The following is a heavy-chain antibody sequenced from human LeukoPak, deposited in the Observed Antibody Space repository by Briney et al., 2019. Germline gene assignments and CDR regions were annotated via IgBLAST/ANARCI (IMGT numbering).Heavy chain of an antibody. D-gene: IGHD3-10*01. CDR1: GGSISSYY. V-gene: IGHV4-4*07. J-gene: IGHJ4*02. CDR3: ARDRSYFGSGSFGGVFDC. Sequence: SETLSLTCTVSGGSISSYYWSWIRQPAGKGLEWLGRIDTSGNTNYKPSLKSRVTISVDTSKNQFSLKLSSVTAADTAVYYCARDRSYFGSGSFGGVFDCWGQGTLVTVSS. CDR2: IDTSGNT.